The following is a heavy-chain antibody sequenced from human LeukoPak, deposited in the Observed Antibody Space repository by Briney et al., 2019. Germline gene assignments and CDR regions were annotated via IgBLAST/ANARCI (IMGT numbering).Heavy chain of an antibody. D-gene: IGHD3-10*01. Sequence: GGSLRLSCAASGFTFSSYAMSWVRQAPGKGLEWVSAINGSGGSTYYADSVKGRFTISRDNSKKTLYLQMNKQRAEDTAVYYCAKVVRGVIGFDYWGQGTLVTVSS. CDR3: AKVVRGVIGFDY. CDR2: INGSGGST. J-gene: IGHJ4*02. CDR1: GFTFSSYA. V-gene: IGHV3-23*01.